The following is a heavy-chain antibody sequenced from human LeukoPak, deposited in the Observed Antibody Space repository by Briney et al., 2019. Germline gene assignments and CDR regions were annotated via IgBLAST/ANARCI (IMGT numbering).Heavy chain of an antibody. J-gene: IGHJ1*01. CDR3: ARDPAAGHSSGWYPEYFQH. CDR1: GGTFSSYA. D-gene: IGHD6-19*01. V-gene: IGHV1-69*05. CDR2: IIPIFGTA. Sequence: GSSVKVSCKASGGTFSSYAISWVRQAPGQGLEWMGRIIPIFGTANYAQKFQGRVTITTDESTSTAYMELSSLRSEDTAVYYCARDPAAGHSSGWYPEYFQHWGQGTLLTVSS.